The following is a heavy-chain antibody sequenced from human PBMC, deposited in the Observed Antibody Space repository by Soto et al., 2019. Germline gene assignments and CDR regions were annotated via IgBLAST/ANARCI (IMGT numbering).Heavy chain of an antibody. CDR2: ISAYNGNT. CDR1: GYTFTSYG. V-gene: IGHV1-18*04. CDR3: ASSVGPGIFGVVITGPYYGMDV. D-gene: IGHD3-3*01. J-gene: IGHJ6*02. Sequence: ASVKVSWKASGYTFTSYGISWVRQAPGQGLEWMGWISAYNGNTNYAQKLQGRVTMTTDTSTSTAYMELRSLRSDDTAVYYCASSVGPGIFGVVITGPYYGMDVWGQGTTVTVSS.